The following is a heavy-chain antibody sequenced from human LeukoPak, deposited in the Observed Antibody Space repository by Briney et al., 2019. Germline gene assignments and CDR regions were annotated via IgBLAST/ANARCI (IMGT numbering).Heavy chain of an antibody. J-gene: IGHJ5*02. D-gene: IGHD5-24*01. CDR3: ARVMAVNPDWFDH. CDR1: GASISSESYY. Sequence: SETLSLTCTVSGASISSESYYWPWIRQPAGKGLEWIGRIYNTGSTKYNPSLKSRVTISIDTSKNQFSLKLNSVTAADTAVYSCARVMAVNPDWFDHWGQGTLVTVSS. V-gene: IGHV4-61*02. CDR2: IYNTGST.